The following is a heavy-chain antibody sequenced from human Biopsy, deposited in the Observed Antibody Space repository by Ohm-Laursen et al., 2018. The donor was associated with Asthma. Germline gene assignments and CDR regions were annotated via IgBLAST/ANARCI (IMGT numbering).Heavy chain of an antibody. V-gene: IGHV3-53*01. Sequence: GSLRLSCAASGFAVSRDHMFWVRQAPGKGLAWVSVIYSGGTSHTADSVRGRFTISRDYSKNTLYLQMHSLRAEDTAVYYCARGDSSNWSHYYFDYWGQGTLVTVSS. J-gene: IGHJ4*02. CDR2: IYSGGTS. D-gene: IGHD3-22*01. CDR3: ARGDSSNWSHYYFDY. CDR1: GFAVSRDH.